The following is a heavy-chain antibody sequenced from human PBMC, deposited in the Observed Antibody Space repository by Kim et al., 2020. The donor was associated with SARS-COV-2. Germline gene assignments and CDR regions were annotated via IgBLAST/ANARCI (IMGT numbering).Heavy chain of an antibody. Sequence: GGSLRLSCAASGFTFSSHGMHWVRQAPGKGLESLAVIWYDGSNKYYADSVKGRFTISRDNSKNTLYLQMNSLRAEDTAVYYCARGGNTFLDYWGQGTLVTVSS. CDR2: IWYDGSNK. V-gene: IGHV3-33*08. CDR1: GFTFSSHG. D-gene: IGHD3-16*01. CDR3: ARGGNTFLDY. J-gene: IGHJ4*02.